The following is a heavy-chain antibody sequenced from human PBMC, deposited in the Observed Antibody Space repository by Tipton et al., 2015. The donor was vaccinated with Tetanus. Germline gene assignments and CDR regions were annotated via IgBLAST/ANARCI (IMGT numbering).Heavy chain of an antibody. Sequence: SGAASGFIFSSYGIHWVRQAPGKGLEWVAVSWYDGTDKYYADSVKGRFTISRDNSKNTLYLQMNSLRAEDTAVYYCAREADCSGGSCFSGDFDNWGQGTQVTVSS. D-gene: IGHD2-15*01. CDR1: GFIFSSYG. CDR3: AREADCSGGSCFSGDFDN. V-gene: IGHV3-33*01. CDR2: SWYDGTDK. J-gene: IGHJ4*02.